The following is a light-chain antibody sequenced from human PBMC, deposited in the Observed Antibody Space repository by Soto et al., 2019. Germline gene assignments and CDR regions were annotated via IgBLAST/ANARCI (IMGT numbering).Light chain of an antibody. CDR1: QDIRSS. V-gene: IGKV3-15*01. J-gene: IGKJ4*01. CDR2: GAS. Sequence: VMTQSPATLSVSPGERVTLSWRASQDIRSSLDWYQQKPGQAPRLLIYGASIRATGVPATFRGSGSGTEFTLSISSLKSEHLGVYYCQQDSSWTLTFGGGTKVDIK. CDR3: QQDSSWTLT.